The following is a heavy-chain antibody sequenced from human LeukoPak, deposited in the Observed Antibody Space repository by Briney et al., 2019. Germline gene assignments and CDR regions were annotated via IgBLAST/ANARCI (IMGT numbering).Heavy chain of an antibody. D-gene: IGHD1-26*01. V-gene: IGHV3-30*18. CDR1: KFSFSSYG. CDR3: AKDNQWELLPFDY. J-gene: IGHJ4*02. CDR2: ISYDGSNK. Sequence: GGSLRLSCAASKFSFSSYGMHWVRQAPGKGLEWVAVISYDGSNKYYADSVKGRFTISRDNSKNTLYLQMNCLRAEDTAVYYCAKDNQWELLPFDYWGQGTLVTVSS.